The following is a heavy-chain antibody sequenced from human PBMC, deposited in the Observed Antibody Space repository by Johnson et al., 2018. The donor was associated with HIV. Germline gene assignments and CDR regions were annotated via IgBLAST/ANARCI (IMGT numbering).Heavy chain of an antibody. Sequence: QVQLVESGGGVVQPGRSPRLSCAASGFTFSNFGIHWVRQAPGKGLEWVAVISYDGSNKYYVDSVKGRFTISRDNSKNTLYLQMNSLRADDTAVYYCAKLHCAGGVCNFDILYDAFDTWGHGTMVTVSS. CDR3: AKLHCAGGVCNFDILYDAFDT. V-gene: IGHV3-30*18. J-gene: IGHJ3*02. CDR1: GFTFSNFG. D-gene: IGHD2-8*02. CDR2: ISYDGSNK.